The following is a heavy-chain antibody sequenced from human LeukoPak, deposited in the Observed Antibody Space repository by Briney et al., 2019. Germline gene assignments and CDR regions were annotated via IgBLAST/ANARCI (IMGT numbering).Heavy chain of an antibody. D-gene: IGHD5-24*01. CDR2: IYYIGRT. Sequence: PSETLSLTCTVSGGSISSYYWTWIRQPPGKGLEWIGYIYYIGRTNYNPSLKSRVTISVDTSKNQFSLKLSSVTAADTAVYYCASTSVEMATIPFDYRGQGTLVTVSS. CDR3: ASTSVEMATIPFDY. V-gene: IGHV4-59*01. CDR1: GGSISSYY. J-gene: IGHJ4*02.